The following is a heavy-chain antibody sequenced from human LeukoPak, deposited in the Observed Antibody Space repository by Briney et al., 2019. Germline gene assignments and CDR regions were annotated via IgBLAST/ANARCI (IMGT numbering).Heavy chain of an antibody. CDR1: GFNFSSYS. CDR2: ISSSSSYI. Sequence: GGSLRLCCAASGFNFSSYSMNWVRQAPGKGLEWVSSISSSSSYIYYADSVKGRFTISRDNAKNSLYLQMNSLRAEDTAVYYCARDGTGATDLPEYFQHWGQGTLVTVSS. D-gene: IGHD1-26*01. J-gene: IGHJ1*01. V-gene: IGHV3-21*01. CDR3: ARDGTGATDLPEYFQH.